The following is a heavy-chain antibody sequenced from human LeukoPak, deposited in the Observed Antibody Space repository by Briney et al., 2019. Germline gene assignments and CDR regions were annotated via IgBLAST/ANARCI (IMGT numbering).Heavy chain of an antibody. J-gene: IGHJ6*02. CDR2: ISYSGST. V-gene: IGHV4-39*01. CDR1: GGSISSSSHY. Sequence: SETLSLTCTVSGGSISSSSHYWDWIRQPPGKGLERIGSISYSGSTYYNPSLKSRVTISVDTSKNQFSLNLTSVTAADTAVYYCARRNYYYGMDVWGQGTTVTVSS. CDR3: ARRNYYYGMDV.